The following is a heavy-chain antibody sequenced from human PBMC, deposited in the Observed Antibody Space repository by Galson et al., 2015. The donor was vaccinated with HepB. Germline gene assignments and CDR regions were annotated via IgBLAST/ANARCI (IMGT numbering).Heavy chain of an antibody. D-gene: IGHD1-26*01. CDR3: TREGKVGAEIDS. CDR2: ISSSSSTI. V-gene: IGHV3-48*02. Sequence: SLRLSCAASGFTFSSYNMDWVRQAPGKGLEWVSYISSSSSTIFYADSMKGRFTISRDNAKNSLYLQMNSLRDEDTAVYYCTREGKVGAEIDSWGQGTLVTVSS. J-gene: IGHJ4*02. CDR1: GFTFSSYN.